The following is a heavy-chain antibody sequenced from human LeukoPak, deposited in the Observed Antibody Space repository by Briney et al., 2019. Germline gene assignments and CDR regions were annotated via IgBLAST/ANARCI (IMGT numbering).Heavy chain of an antibody. V-gene: IGHV3-23*01. CDR1: GFTFSSNW. CDR2: MSGSGSST. CDR3: AKDLYDSSGSRYDY. D-gene: IGHD3-22*01. J-gene: IGHJ4*02. Sequence: PGGSLRLSCAASGFTFSSNWMHWVRQAPGKGLEWVSAMSGSGSSTWYADSVKGRLTISRDNSKNTLFLQMNSLRAEDTAVYYCAKDLYDSSGSRYDYWGQGTLVTVSS.